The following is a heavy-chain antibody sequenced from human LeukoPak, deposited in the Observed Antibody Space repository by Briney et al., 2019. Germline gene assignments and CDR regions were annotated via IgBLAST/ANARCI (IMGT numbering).Heavy chain of an antibody. D-gene: IGHD5-24*01. CDR2: ISSSSSYI. J-gene: IGHJ5*02. CDR3: ARDSRMATILISWFDP. CDR1: GFTFSSYN. V-gene: IGHV3-21*01. Sequence: PGGSLRLSCAASGFTFSSYNMNWVRQAPGKGLEWVSSISSSSSYIYYADSVKGRFTISRDNAKNSLYLQMNSLRAEDTAVYYCARDSRMATILISWFDPWGQGTLVTVSS.